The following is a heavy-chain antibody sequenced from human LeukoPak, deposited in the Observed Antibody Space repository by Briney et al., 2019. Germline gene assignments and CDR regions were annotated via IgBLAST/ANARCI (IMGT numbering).Heavy chain of an antibody. CDR2: ISSSSSTI. V-gene: IGHV3-48*02. J-gene: IGHJ4*02. CDR1: GFTFSSFG. Sequence: GGSLRLSCAASGFTFSSFGMNWVRQAPAKGLEWVSYISSSSSTIYYADSVKGRFTISRDNAKNSLYLQMNSLRDEDTAVYYCASPQESGTTSFVGYWGQGTLVTVSS. D-gene: IGHD2/OR15-2a*01. CDR3: ASPQESGTTSFVGY.